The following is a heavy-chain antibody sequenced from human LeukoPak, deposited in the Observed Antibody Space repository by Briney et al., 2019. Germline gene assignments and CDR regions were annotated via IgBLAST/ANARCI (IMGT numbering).Heavy chain of an antibody. Sequence: PGGSLRLSCAASGFTVSSNYMSWVRQAPGKGLEWVSVIYSGGSTYYADSVKGRFTISRDNSKNTLYLQMNGLRAEDTAVYYCARDYGGNSVLDYWGQGTLVTVSS. J-gene: IGHJ4*02. CDR3: ARDYGGNSVLDY. CDR1: GFTVSSNY. CDR2: IYSGGST. D-gene: IGHD4-23*01. V-gene: IGHV3-66*02.